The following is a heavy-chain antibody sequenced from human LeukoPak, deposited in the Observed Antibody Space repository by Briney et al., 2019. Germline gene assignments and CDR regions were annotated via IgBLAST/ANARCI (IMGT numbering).Heavy chain of an antibody. CDR3: ARSPGTYSGSYFAYYYYGMDV. V-gene: IGHV4-59*08. CDR1: GGSIRSHY. Sequence: SETLSLTCSVSGGSIRSHYWSWIRQPPGKGLEWIGYVHYSGSTNYNPSLKSRVTISVDTAKNKFYLKLSSVTAADTAVYYCARSPGTYSGSYFAYYYYGMDVWGQGTTVTVSS. D-gene: IGHD1-26*01. J-gene: IGHJ6*02. CDR2: VHYSGST.